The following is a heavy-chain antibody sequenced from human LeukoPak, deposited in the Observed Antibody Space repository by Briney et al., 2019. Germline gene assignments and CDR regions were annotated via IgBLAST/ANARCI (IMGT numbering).Heavy chain of an antibody. CDR2: IIPIFGTA. D-gene: IGHD2-15*01. V-gene: IGHV1-69*13. CDR3: ARSVVVVAALGWFDP. J-gene: IGHJ5*02. CDR1: GGTFSSYA. Sequence: ASVKVSCKASGGTFSSYAISWVRQAPGQGLEWMGGIIPIFGTANYAQKFQGRVTITADESTSTAYMELSSLRSEDTAVYYCARSVVVVAALGWFDPWGQGTLDTVSS.